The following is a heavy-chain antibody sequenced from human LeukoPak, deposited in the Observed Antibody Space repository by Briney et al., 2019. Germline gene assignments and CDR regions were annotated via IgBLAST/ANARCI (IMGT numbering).Heavy chain of an antibody. Sequence: SETLSLTCTVSGDSISSYYWNWIRQPAGKGLEWIGRIYASGYTEYNPSLQTRVTMSVDTSKNEFSLKVDTVTAADTAVYFCAKKQHLTGDYFCLLGQGIPVTVSS. CDR3: AKKQHLTGDYFCL. CDR1: GDSISSYY. J-gene: IGHJ4*01. V-gene: IGHV4-4*07. CDR2: IYASGYT. D-gene: IGHD1/OR15-1a*01.